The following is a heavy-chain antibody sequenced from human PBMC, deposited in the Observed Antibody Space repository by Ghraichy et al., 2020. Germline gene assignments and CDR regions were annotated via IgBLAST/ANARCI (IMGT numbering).Heavy chain of an antibody. CDR3: ARAGHRQRDIVVVPAATLFDY. D-gene: IGHD2-2*01. CDR2: ISSSSSYI. CDR1: GFTFSSYS. V-gene: IGHV3-21*01. J-gene: IGHJ4*02. Sequence: GGSLRLSCAASGFTFSSYSMNWVRQAPGKGLEWVSSISSSSSYIYYADSVKGRFTISRDNAKNSLYLQMNSLRAEDTAVYYCARAGHRQRDIVVVPAATLFDYWGQGTLVTVSS.